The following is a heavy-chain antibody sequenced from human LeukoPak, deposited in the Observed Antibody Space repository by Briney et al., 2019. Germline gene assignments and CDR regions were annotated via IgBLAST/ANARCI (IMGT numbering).Heavy chain of an antibody. D-gene: IGHD3-10*01. CDR3: AKGLRTGVGPYKGYHYYMDV. CDR1: GFTFSGYG. Sequence: GGSLRLSCAASGFTFSGYGMHWVRQAPGKGLEWVAFIRYDGSNKYYADSVKGRFTISRDNSKNTLYLQMNSLRDEDAGVYYCAKGLRTGVGPYKGYHYYMDVWGKGATVTVSS. J-gene: IGHJ6*03. CDR2: IRYDGSNK. V-gene: IGHV3-30*02.